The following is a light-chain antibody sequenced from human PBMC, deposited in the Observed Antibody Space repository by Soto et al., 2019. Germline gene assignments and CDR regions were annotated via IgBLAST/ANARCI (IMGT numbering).Light chain of an antibody. CDR3: NSYTSSNTYV. Sequence: QSVLTQPPSVSGSPGQSVTISCTGTSSDVGSYNRVSWYQQPPGTAPKLMIYEVNNRPSGVPDRFSGSKSGNTASLTITGLQAEDEADYYCNSYTSSNTYVFVTGTKVTVL. CDR1: SSDVGSYNR. J-gene: IGLJ1*01. V-gene: IGLV2-18*02. CDR2: EVN.